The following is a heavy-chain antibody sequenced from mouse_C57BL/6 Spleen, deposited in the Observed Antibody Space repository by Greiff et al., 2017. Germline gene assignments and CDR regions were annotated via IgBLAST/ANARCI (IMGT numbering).Heavy chain of an antibody. CDR1: GFSLTSYG. CDR2: IWGDGST. Sequence: VKLVESGPGLVAPSQSLSITCTVSGFSLTSYGVSWVRQPPGKGLEWLGVIWGDGSTNYHSALISRLSISKDNSKSQVFLKLNSLQTDDTATYYCAKTPIYYYGSSYDFGAMDYWGQGTSVTVSS. J-gene: IGHJ4*01. D-gene: IGHD1-1*01. CDR3: AKTPIYYYGSSYDFGAMDY. V-gene: IGHV2-3*01.